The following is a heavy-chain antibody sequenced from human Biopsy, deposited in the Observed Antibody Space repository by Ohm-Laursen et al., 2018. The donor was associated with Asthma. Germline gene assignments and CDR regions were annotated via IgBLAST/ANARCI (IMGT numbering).Heavy chain of an antibody. V-gene: IGHV4-61*01. J-gene: IGHJ4*02. Sequence: TLSLTCTVSGGSVSSGSHYWSWIRQPPGKGLEWIGYTSYSGSTNYNPSLKSRVTISVDTSKNQFSLKLSSVTAADTAVYYCARDFVDSAMDYFDYWGQGTLVTVSS. D-gene: IGHD5-18*01. CDR1: GGSVSSGSHY. CDR3: ARDFVDSAMDYFDY. CDR2: TSYSGST.